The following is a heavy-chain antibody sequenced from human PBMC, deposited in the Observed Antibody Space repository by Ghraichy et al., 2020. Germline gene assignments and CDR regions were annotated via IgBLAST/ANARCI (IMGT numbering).Heavy chain of an antibody. V-gene: IGHV4-31*03. CDR3: ARETRGPIVVVPAAGIHDAFDI. J-gene: IGHJ3*02. D-gene: IGHD2-2*01. Sequence: SETLSLTCTVSGGSISSGGYYWSWIRQHPGKGLEWIGYIYYSGSTYYNPSLKSRVTISVDTSKNQFSLKLSSVTAADTAVYYCARETRGPIVVVPAAGIHDAFDIWGQGTMVTVSS. CDR1: GGSISSGGYY. CDR2: IYYSGST.